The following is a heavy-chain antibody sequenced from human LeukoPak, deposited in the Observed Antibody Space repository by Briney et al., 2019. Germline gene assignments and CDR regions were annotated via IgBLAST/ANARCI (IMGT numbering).Heavy chain of an antibody. D-gene: IGHD1-26*01. CDR3: ARLRVSGSYLYYFDY. CDR1: GGSISGYY. CDR2: IYYSGTI. J-gene: IGHJ4*02. V-gene: IGHV4-59*08. Sequence: PSETLSLTCAVSGGSISGYYWSWIRQPPGKGLEWIGYIYYSGTINYNPSLKSRVTISLDTPKNQFSLKLSSVTAADTAVYYCARLRVSGSYLYYFDYWGQGTLVTVSS.